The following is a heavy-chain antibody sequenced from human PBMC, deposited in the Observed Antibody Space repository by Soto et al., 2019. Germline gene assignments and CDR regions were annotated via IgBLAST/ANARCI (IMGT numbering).Heavy chain of an antibody. V-gene: IGHV1-46*03. D-gene: IGHD1-1*01. CDR2: IVPGGGTT. Sequence: VKVSCKASRYTYTSYYLHWLRHAPGRGLKGMGKIVPGGGTTSYAQTFQGRVTMTWDTSTSTVYMELSSLRSEDAAVFYCAREVENAPVANFDPWGQGTLVTGSS. CDR1: RYTYTSYY. CDR3: AREVENAPVANFDP. J-gene: IGHJ5*02.